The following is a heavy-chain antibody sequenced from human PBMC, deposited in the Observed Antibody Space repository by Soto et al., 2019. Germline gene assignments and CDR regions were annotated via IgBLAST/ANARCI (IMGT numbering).Heavy chain of an antibody. CDR2: FDPEDGET. V-gene: IGHV1-24*01. Sequence: ASVKVSCKVSGYTITELSMHWVRQAPGKGLEWMGGFDPEDGETIYAQKFQGRVTMTEDTSTDTAYMELSSLRSEDTAVYYCATTTGGVRDAFDIWGQGTMVTVSS. J-gene: IGHJ3*02. CDR3: ATTTGGVRDAFDI. D-gene: IGHD1-1*01. CDR1: GYTITELS.